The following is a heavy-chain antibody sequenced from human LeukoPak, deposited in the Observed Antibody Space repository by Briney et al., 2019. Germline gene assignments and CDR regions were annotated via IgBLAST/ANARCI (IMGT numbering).Heavy chain of an antibody. V-gene: IGHV3-20*04. Sequence: SGGSLRLSCAASGFTFDDYGMSWVRQAPGKGLEWVSGINWNGGSTGYADSVKGRFTISRDNSKNSMYLQMNSLRTEDTALYYYAKDIGSSGSDAFDIWGQGTMVTVSS. D-gene: IGHD6-19*01. CDR1: GFTFDDYG. CDR2: INWNGGST. J-gene: IGHJ3*02. CDR3: AKDIGSSGSDAFDI.